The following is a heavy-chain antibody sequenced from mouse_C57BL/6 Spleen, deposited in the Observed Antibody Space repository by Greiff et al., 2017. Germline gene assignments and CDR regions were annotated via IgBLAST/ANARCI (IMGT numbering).Heavy chain of an antibody. CDR2: INPYNGGT. D-gene: IGHD1-1*01. V-gene: IGHV1-19*01. CDR3: ARRKTGYGSSPDYHAMDY. Sequence: EVQLQQSGPVLVKPGASVKMSCKASGYTFTDYYMNWVKQSHGKSLEWIGVINPYNGGTSYNQKFKGKATLTVDKSSSTAYMELNSLTSEDSAVYYCARRKTGYGSSPDYHAMDYWGQGTSVTVSS. CDR1: GYTFTDYY. J-gene: IGHJ4*01.